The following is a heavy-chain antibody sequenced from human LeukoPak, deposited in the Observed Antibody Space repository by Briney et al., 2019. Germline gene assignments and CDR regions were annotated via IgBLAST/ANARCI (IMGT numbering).Heavy chain of an antibody. Sequence: GRSLRLSCAASGFTFSSYSMNWVRQAPGKGLEWVSSISSSSTYIYYADSLKGRFTISRDNAKNSLSLQMNSLRAEDTAVYYCARDPHYGDHTIFDYWGQGTLVTVSS. J-gene: IGHJ4*02. D-gene: IGHD4-17*01. V-gene: IGHV3-21*01. CDR2: ISSSSTYI. CDR1: GFTFSSYS. CDR3: ARDPHYGDHTIFDY.